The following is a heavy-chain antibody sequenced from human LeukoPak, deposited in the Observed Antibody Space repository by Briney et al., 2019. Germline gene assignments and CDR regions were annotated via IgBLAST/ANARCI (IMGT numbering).Heavy chain of an antibody. V-gene: IGHV1-69*01. CDR3: ARDGHNYYDSSGYYSCDY. Sequence: ASVKVSCKASGGTFSSYAISWVRQAPGQGLEWMRGIIPIFGTANYAQKFQGRVTITADESTSTAYMELSSLRSEDTAVYYCARDGHNYYDSSGYYSCDYWGQGTLVTVSS. CDR2: IIPIFGTA. D-gene: IGHD3-22*01. CDR1: GGTFSSYA. J-gene: IGHJ4*02.